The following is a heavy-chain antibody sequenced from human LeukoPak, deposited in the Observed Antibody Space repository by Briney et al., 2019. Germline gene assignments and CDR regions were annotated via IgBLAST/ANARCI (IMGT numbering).Heavy chain of an antibody. CDR1: GFIFSSYG. CDR2: ILGGAGST. CDR3: AHGTVYQLDY. J-gene: IGHJ4*02. Sequence: PGGSLRLSCAASGFIFSSYGMSWVRQAPGRELEWVSGILGGAGSTYYADSVKGRFTISRDNSKNTLYLQMNSLRAEDTAVYYRAHGTVYQLDYWGQGTLVTVSS. V-gene: IGHV3-23*01. D-gene: IGHD2-2*01.